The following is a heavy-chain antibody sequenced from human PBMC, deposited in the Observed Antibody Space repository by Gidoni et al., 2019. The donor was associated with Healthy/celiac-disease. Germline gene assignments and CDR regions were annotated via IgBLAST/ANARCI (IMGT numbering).Heavy chain of an antibody. J-gene: IGHJ2*01. V-gene: IGHV3-23*01. Sequence: EVQLLESGGGLVQPGGSLRLSCAASGFTFSSYAMSWVRQAPGKGLEWVSAISGSGGSTYYADSVKGRFTISRDNSKNTLYLQMNSLRAEDTAVYYCAKDCGSSWYVCWYFDLWGRGTLVTVSS. D-gene: IGHD6-13*01. CDR3: AKDCGSSWYVCWYFDL. CDR2: ISGSGGST. CDR1: GFTFSSYA.